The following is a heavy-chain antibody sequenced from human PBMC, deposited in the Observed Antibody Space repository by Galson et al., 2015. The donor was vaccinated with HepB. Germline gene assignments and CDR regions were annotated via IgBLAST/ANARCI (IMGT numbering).Heavy chain of an antibody. CDR2: ISGSGGST. Sequence: SLRLSCAASGFTFSSYAMSWVRKAPGKGLEWVSAISGSGGSTYYADSVKGRFTISRDNPKNTLYLQMNSLRAEDTAVYYCAKNYGETFLEWFDPWGQGTLVTVSS. CDR3: AKNYGETFLEWFDP. V-gene: IGHV3-23*01. CDR1: GFTFSSYA. J-gene: IGHJ5*02. D-gene: IGHD4-17*01.